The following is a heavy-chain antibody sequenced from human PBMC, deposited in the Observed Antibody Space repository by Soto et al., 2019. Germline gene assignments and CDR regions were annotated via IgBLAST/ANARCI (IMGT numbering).Heavy chain of an antibody. CDR1: GGSISSGGYS. V-gene: IGHV4-30-2*01. Sequence: SETLSLTCAVSGGSISSGGYSWSWIRQPPGKGLEWIGYIYHSGSTYYNPSLKSRVTISVDRSKNQFSLKLSSVTAADTAVYYCARGYCSSTSCYSWFDPWGQGTLVTVSS. CDR3: ARGYCSSTSCYSWFDP. D-gene: IGHD2-2*01. J-gene: IGHJ5*02. CDR2: IYHSGST.